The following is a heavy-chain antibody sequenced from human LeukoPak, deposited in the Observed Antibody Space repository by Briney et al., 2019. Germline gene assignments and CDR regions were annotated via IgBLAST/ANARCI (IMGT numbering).Heavy chain of an antibody. J-gene: IGHJ6*03. CDR2: INNDGSST. D-gene: IGHD2-2*01. CDR3: ARVTVGGIVVVPAAMFWDYYYYYMDV. V-gene: IGHV3-74*01. CDR1: GFTFSSYW. Sequence: GGSLRLSCAASGFTFSSYWMHWVRQAPGKGLVWVSRINNDGSSTSYADSVKGRFTISRDNAKNTLYLQMNSLRAEDTAVYYCARVTVGGIVVVPAAMFWDYYYYYMDVWGKGTTVTVSS.